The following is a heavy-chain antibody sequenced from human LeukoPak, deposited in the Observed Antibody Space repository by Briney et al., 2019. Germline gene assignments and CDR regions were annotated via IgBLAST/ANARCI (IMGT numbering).Heavy chain of an antibody. CDR3: ARVAYRYSINDWSRTGLGAYATKYYYYMDV. D-gene: IGHD3-9*01. Sequence: PSETLPLTCAVYGGSFSDYSWTWIRQAPGEGLEWIGEINHNGGTNHNPSLVSRVIMSVDTSKNQFSLKVSSVTAADTAVYYCARVAYRYSINDWSRTGLGAYATKYYYYMDVWGKGTTVTVSS. CDR2: INHNGGT. J-gene: IGHJ6*03. CDR1: GGSFSDYS. V-gene: IGHV4-34*01.